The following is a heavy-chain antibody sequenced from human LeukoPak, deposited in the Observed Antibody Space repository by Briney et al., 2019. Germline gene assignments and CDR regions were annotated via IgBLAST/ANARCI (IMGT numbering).Heavy chain of an antibody. J-gene: IGHJ4*02. CDR3: AKVAPPITMVRGVLDY. V-gene: IGHV3-23*01. D-gene: IGHD3-10*01. CDR1: GFTFSSYA. CDR2: ISGSGGST. Sequence: GGSLRLSCAASGFTFSSYAMSWVRQAPGKGLEWVSAISGSGGSTYYADSVKGRFTISRDNSKNTLYLQMNSLRAEDTAVYYCAKVAPPITMVRGVLDYWGQGTLVTVSS.